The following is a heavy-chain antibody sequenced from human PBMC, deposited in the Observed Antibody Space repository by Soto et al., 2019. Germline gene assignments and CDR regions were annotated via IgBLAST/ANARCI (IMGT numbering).Heavy chain of an antibody. D-gene: IGHD6-13*01. V-gene: IGHV3-48*02. Sequence: LRLSCAASGFTFSSYSMNWVRQAPGKGLEWVSYISSSSSTIYYADSVKGRFTISRDNAKDSLYLQMNSLRDDDTAVYYCARRSLAGFDYWGQGTLVTVSS. CDR2: ISSSSSTI. CDR1: GFTFSSYS. CDR3: ARRSLAGFDY. J-gene: IGHJ4*02.